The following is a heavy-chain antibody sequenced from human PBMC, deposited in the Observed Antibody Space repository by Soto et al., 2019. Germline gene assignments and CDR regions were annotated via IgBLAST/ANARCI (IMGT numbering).Heavy chain of an antibody. D-gene: IGHD3-22*01. Sequence: PGESLKISCKGSGYSFTSYWIGWVRQMPGKGLEWMGIIYPGDSDTRYSPSFQGQVTISADKSISTAYLQWSSLKASDTAMYYCASHYDPTPGGTPPLWFDPWGQGTLVTVSS. CDR3: ASHYDPTPGGTPPLWFDP. J-gene: IGHJ5*02. V-gene: IGHV5-51*01. CDR1: GYSFTSYW. CDR2: IYPGDSDT.